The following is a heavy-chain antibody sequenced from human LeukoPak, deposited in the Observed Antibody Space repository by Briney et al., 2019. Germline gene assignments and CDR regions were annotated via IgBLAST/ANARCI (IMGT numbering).Heavy chain of an antibody. V-gene: IGHV4-34*01. J-gene: IGHJ5*02. Sequence: SETLSLTCAVYGGSFSGYYWSWIRQPPGKGLEWIGEINHSGSTNYNPSLKSRVTISVDTSKNQLPLKLSSVTAADTAVYYCARGPGAGSYSAGNWFDPWGQGTLVTVSS. CDR2: INHSGST. D-gene: IGHD1-26*01. CDR1: GGSFSGYY. CDR3: ARGPGAGSYSAGNWFDP.